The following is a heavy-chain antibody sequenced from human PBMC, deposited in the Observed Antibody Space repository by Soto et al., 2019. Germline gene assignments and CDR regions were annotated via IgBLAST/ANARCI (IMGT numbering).Heavy chain of an antibody. J-gene: IGHJ4*02. CDR1: AGTISGIGDC. CDR3: ATCFCAGRYCTSSSCYFDY. CDR2: VYYNGNT. V-gene: IGHV4-39*01. D-gene: IGHD2-2*01. Sequence: VAAGTISGIGDCRGFIRKPPGKWLEWIGSVYYNGNTYYNPSLKSRVTISVDTSKNQFSLKLSSVTAADTAVYYCATCFCAGRYCTSSSCYFDYWGQGTLLSVSS.